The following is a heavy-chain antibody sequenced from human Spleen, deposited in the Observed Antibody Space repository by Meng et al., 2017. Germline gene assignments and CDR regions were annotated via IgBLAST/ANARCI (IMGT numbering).Heavy chain of an antibody. CDR3: ARALPPSGWMGGLSDY. V-gene: IGHV3-30*07. D-gene: IGHD6-19*01. J-gene: IGHJ4*02. CDR2: ISYDGNDK. CDR1: GFTFRSFA. Sequence: GESLKISCAASGFTFRSFAMHWVRQAPGKGLECVAVISYDGNDKYYADSVKGRFTISRDNFKNTLYVQMNSLRAEDTALYYCARALPPSGWMGGLSDYWGQGTLVTVSS.